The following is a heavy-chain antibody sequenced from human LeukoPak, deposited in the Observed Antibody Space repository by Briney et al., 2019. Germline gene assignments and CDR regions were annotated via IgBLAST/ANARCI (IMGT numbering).Heavy chain of an antibody. CDR3: ARAAGYYGSGTDY. D-gene: IGHD3-10*01. CDR1: GGSFSGYY. Sequence: SETLSLTCAVFGGSFSGYYWSWIRQPPGKGLEWIGEINHSSSTNYNPSLKSRVTISVDTSKNQFSLKLSSVTAADTAVYYCARAAGYYGSGTDYWGQGTLVTVSS. V-gene: IGHV4-34*01. J-gene: IGHJ4*02. CDR2: INHSSST.